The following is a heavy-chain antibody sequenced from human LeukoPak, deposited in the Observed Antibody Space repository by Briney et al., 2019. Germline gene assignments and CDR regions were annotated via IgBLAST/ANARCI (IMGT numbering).Heavy chain of an antibody. D-gene: IGHD3-3*01. V-gene: IGHV3-48*01. CDR1: GSTFSSYS. CDR3: ARDNPTYYDFWSGYYLDY. CDR2: ISSSSSTI. Sequence: GGSLRLSCAASGSTFSSYSMNWVRQAPGRGLEWVSYISSSSSTIYYADSVKGRFTISRDNAKNSLYLQMNSLRAEDTAVYYCARDNPTYYDFWSGYYLDYWGQGTLVTVSS. J-gene: IGHJ4*02.